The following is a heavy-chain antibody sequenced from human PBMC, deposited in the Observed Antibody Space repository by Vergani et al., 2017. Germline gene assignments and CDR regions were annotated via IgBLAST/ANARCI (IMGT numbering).Heavy chain of an antibody. V-gene: IGHV4-34*04. CDR2: IRPGANS. J-gene: IGHJ3*01. CDR1: GGSFSGYF. D-gene: IGHD3-3*01. CDR3: ARGLMRNITLCGESIIRGTDALHV. Sequence: QVQLQQWGAGLLKPSEPLSLTCGVSGGSFSGYFWSWIRQSPGKGLEWIGEIRPGANSNRNPSLKSRATLSLDSSKKQFSLRLRSVTAADTAVYYCARGLMRNITLCGESIIRGTDALHVWGKETMVTVSS.